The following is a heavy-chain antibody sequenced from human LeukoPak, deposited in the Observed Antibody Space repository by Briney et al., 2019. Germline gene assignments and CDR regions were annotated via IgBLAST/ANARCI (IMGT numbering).Heavy chain of an antibody. CDR2: ISYDGSNK. Sequence: GGSLRLPCAASGFTFSSYGIHWVRQAPGKGLEWVAVISYDGSNKYYADSVKGRFTISRDNSKNTLYLQMNSLRAEDTAVYYCAKTLRPCVRSYADYWGQGTLVTVSS. D-gene: IGHD4-17*01. CDR1: GFTFSSYG. CDR3: AKTLRPCVRSYADY. V-gene: IGHV3-30*18. J-gene: IGHJ4*02.